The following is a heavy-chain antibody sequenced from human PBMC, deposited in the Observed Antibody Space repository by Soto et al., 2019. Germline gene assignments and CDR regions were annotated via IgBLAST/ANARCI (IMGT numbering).Heavy chain of an antibody. CDR3: ASQGASYNWFDP. V-gene: IGHV4-39*01. CDR2: IYYSGST. CDR1: GGSISSSSYY. Sequence: SETLSLTCTVSGGSISSSSYYWGWIRQPPGKGLEWIGSIYYSGSTYYNPSLKSRVTISVDTSKNQFSLKLSSVTAADTAVYYCASQGASYNWFDPWGQGXLVTAPQ. J-gene: IGHJ5*02.